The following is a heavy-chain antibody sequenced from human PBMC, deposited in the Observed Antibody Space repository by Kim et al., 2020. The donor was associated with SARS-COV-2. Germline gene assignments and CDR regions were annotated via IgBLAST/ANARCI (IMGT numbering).Heavy chain of an antibody. J-gene: IGHJ4*02. Sequence: GGSLRLSCAASGFTFSKYWMHWVRQVPGKGLAWVSLINNDGSWTDYADSVNGRFTISRDNAKNTVDLQMNGLRAEDTAVYFCARERGGGNEDSWGQGTLVTVSS. CDR3: ARERGGGNEDS. V-gene: IGHV3-74*01. CDR2: INNDGSWT. CDR1: GFTFSKYW. D-gene: IGHD2-15*01.